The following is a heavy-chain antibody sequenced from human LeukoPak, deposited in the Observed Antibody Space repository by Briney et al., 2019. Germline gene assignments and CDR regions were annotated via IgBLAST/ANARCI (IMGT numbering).Heavy chain of an antibody. J-gene: IGHJ3*02. CDR2: IYHSGST. Sequence: KASETLSLTCAVSGGSISSGGYSWSWIRQPPGKGLEWIGYIYHSGSTYYNPSLKSRVTISVDRSKNQFSLKLSSVTAADTAVYYCARRYPEEAPSNAFDIWGQGTMVTVSS. D-gene: IGHD2-15*01. CDR3: ARRYPEEAPSNAFDI. V-gene: IGHV4-30-2*01. CDR1: GGSISSGGYS.